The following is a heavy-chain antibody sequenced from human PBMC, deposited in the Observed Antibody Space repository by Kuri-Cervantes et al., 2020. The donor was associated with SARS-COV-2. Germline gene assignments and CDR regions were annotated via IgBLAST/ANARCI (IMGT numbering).Heavy chain of an antibody. Sequence: SETLSLTCAVSGYSISSGYYWGWIRQPPGKGLEWIGNIYYSGSTYYNPSLKSRVTISVDTSKNQFSLKLSSVTAADTAVYYCARDGLGGDGYNPWGQGTLVTVSS. CDR3: ARDGLGGDGYNP. V-gene: IGHV4-38-2*02. CDR1: GYSISSGYY. J-gene: IGHJ5*02. CDR2: IYYSGST. D-gene: IGHD5-24*01.